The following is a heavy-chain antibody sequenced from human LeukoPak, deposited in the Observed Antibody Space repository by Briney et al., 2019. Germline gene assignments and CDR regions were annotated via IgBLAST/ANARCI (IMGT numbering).Heavy chain of an antibody. CDR1: GFTFSNFW. J-gene: IGHJ6*02. V-gene: IGHV3-74*01. CDR3: ARGRPFGMDV. CDR2: INSDGNST. Sequence: GGSLRLSCAASGFTFSNFWMYWVRQAPGKWLVWVSRINSDGNSTNYADSVKGRFTISRDNAKNTLYLQMNSLRVEDTAVYYCARGRPFGMDVWGQGTMVTVSS.